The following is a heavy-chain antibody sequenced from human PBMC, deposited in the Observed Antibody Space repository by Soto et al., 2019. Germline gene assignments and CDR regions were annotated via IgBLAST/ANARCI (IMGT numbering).Heavy chain of an antibody. CDR1: GYSFTSNS. CDR3: ARISSASSGWLTEY. D-gene: IGHD6-19*01. CDR2: INVYNGNT. V-gene: IGHV1-18*04. Sequence: GXSVKGSCNASGYSFTSNSICWVRQAPGQGLEWMGWINVYNGNTKYAQQLQGRVTLTTDTSTSTAYMDLRSLRSDDTAVYYCARISSASSGWLTEYWGQGTLVTVSS. J-gene: IGHJ4*02.